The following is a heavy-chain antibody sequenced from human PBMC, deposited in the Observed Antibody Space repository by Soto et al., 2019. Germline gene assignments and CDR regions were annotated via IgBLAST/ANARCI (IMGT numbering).Heavy chain of an antibody. D-gene: IGHD6-13*01. CDR3: AKDGVGAAAGSNWFDP. Sequence: GGSLRLSCAASGFTFSSYAMSWVRQAPGNGLEWVSAISGSGGSTYYADSVKGRFTISRDNSKNTLYLQMNSLRAEDTAVYYCAKDGVGAAAGSNWFDPWGQGTLVTVSS. V-gene: IGHV3-23*01. CDR2: ISGSGGST. J-gene: IGHJ5*02. CDR1: GFTFSSYA.